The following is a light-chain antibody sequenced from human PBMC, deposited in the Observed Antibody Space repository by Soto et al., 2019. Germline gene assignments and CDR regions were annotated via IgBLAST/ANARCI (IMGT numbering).Light chain of an antibody. CDR1: QSLLHSNGYNY. V-gene: IGKV2-28*01. Sequence: DIVMTQSPLSLPVTPGEPASISCSSSQSLLHSNGYNYLDWYLQRPGQSPQLLIYLGSNRASGVPGRFHGSGSCTDFTLKISRVEAEDVGIYYFILALQTHGTFGQGTKVEIK. J-gene: IGKJ1*01. CDR3: ILALQTHGT. CDR2: LGS.